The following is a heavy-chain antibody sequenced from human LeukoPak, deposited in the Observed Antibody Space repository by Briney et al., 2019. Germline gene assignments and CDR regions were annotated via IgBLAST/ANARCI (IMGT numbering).Heavy chain of an antibody. J-gene: IGHJ4*02. CDR2: INHGGIT. D-gene: IGHD6-13*01. Sequence: PSETLSLTCAVYGGSSTGYYWSWIRQPPGKGLEWIGEINHGGITNYNPSLKSRVTISVDTSKNQFSLKLSSVTAADTAVYYCARGRDSSWLPFDYWGQGTLVTVSS. CDR3: ARGRDSSWLPFDY. V-gene: IGHV4-34*01. CDR1: GGSSTGYY.